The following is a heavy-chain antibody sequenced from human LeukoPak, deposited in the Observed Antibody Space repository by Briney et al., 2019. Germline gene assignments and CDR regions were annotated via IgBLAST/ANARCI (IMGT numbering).Heavy chain of an antibody. J-gene: IGHJ4*02. Sequence: GASVKVSCNASGYTFTDYYIDWVRQAPGQGLEWMGWVNPNSGDTNHAHKFQGRVTMTSDTSISTAYMDLNRVRSDDTAVYYCALLFSSTWYLFDSWGQGTLVTVSS. D-gene: IGHD6-13*01. CDR1: GYTFTDYY. CDR2: VNPNSGDT. V-gene: IGHV1-2*02. CDR3: ALLFSSTWYLFDS.